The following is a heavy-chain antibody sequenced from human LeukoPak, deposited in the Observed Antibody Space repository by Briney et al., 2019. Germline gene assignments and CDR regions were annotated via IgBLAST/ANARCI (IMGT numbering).Heavy chain of an antibody. CDR1: GGSISSGSYY. Sequence: PSETLSLTCTVSGGSISSGSYYWSWIRQPAGKGLEWIGRIYTSGSTNYNPSLKSRVTISVDTSKNQFSLKLSSVTAADTAVYYCARGPNANKKITMIVERAFDIWGQGTMVTVSS. CDR3: ARGPNANKKITMIVERAFDI. V-gene: IGHV4-61*02. D-gene: IGHD3-22*01. J-gene: IGHJ3*02. CDR2: IYTSGST.